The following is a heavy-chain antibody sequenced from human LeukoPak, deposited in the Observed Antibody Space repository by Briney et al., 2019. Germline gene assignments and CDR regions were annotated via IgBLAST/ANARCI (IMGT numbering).Heavy chain of an antibody. CDR2: IYYSGST. J-gene: IGHJ6*03. Sequence: SETLSLTCTVPGGSISSYYWSWIRQPPGKGLEWIGYIYYSGSTNYNPSLKSRVTISVDTSKNQFSLKLSSVTAADTAVYYCATLGGSSNYMDVWGKGTTVTVSS. V-gene: IGHV4-59*01. CDR3: ATLGGSSNYMDV. D-gene: IGHD6-6*01. CDR1: GGSISSYY.